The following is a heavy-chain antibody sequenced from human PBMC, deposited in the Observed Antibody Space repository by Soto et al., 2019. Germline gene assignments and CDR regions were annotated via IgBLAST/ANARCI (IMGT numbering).Heavy chain of an antibody. CDR2: IWYDGSNK. D-gene: IGHD2-21*02. V-gene: IGHV3-33*01. CDR1: GFTFSRYG. CDR3: ARDPAYCGGDCYFAY. J-gene: IGHJ4*02. Sequence: GGSLRLSCAASGFTFSRYGMHWVRQAPGKGLEWAAVIWYDGSNKYYADSVKGRFTISRDNSKNTLYLQMNSLRAEDTAVYYCARDPAYCGGDCYFAYWGQGTLVTVSS.